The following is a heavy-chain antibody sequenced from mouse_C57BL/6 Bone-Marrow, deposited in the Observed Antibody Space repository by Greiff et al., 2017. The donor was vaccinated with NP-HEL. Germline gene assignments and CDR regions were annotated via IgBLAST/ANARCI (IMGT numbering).Heavy chain of an antibody. Sequence: EVQGVESGGGLVKPGGSLKLSCAASGFTFSSYAMSWVRQTPEKRLEWVATISDGGSYTYYPDNVKGRFTISRDNAKNNLYLQMSHLKSEDTAMYYCAREFYDYDEIVDYWGQGTTLTVSS. CDR3: AREFYDYDEIVDY. J-gene: IGHJ2*01. V-gene: IGHV5-4*01. D-gene: IGHD2-4*01. CDR1: GFTFSSYA. CDR2: ISDGGSYT.